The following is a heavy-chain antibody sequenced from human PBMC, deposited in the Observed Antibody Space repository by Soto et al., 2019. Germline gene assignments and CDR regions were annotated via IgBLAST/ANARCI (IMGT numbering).Heavy chain of an antibody. V-gene: IGHV1-58*01. CDR3: AASYPADWYYYYGMDV. Sequence: GASVKVSCKASGFTFTSSAVQWVRQARGQRLEWIGWIVVGSGNTNYAQKFQERVTITRDMSTSTAYMELSSLRSEDTAVYYCAASYPADWYYYYGMDVWGQGTTVTVSS. CDR1: GFTFTSSA. J-gene: IGHJ6*02. CDR2: IVVGSGNT. D-gene: IGHD2-21*01.